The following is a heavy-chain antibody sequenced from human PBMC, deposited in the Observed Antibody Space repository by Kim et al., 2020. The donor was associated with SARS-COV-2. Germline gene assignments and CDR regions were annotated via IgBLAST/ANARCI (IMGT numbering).Heavy chain of an antibody. D-gene: IGHD5-12*01. V-gene: IGHV3-7*01. J-gene: IGHJ4*02. Sequence: VDSGRGQFTIARDNAKHSLYLQLNSLRAADTAVYYCARVGEYSGYDGFFDYWGQGTLVTVSS. CDR3: ARVGEYSGYDGFFDY.